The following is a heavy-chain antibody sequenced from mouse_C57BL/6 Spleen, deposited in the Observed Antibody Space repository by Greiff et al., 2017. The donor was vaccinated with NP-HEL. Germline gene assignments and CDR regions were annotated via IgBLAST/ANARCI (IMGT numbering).Heavy chain of an antibody. CDR1: GYAFSSSW. V-gene: IGHV1-82*01. J-gene: IGHJ4*01. CDR2: IYPGDGDT. D-gene: IGHD6-2*01. CDR3: ARSLFPSYAMDY. Sequence: QVQLQQSGPELVKPGASVKISCKASGYAFSSSWMNWVKQRPGKGLEWIGRIYPGDGDTNYNGKFKGKATLTADKSSSTAYMQLSRRTSQDSAVYCCARSLFPSYAMDYWGQGASVTVSS.